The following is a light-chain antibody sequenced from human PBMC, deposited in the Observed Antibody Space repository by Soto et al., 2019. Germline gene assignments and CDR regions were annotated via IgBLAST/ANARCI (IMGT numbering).Light chain of an antibody. CDR1: QSIDSRW. CDR3: QLVDGSVT. J-gene: IGKJ4*01. CDR2: TTS. Sequence: EIVLTQSPDTLSLSPGERAILSCRASQSIDSRWLAWNQQKPGQDPRLLIYTTSSRATGIPDRFSGSGSGTDFTLTISRLEPEDFAVYYCQLVDGSVTFGGGTKVEMK. V-gene: IGKV3-20*01.